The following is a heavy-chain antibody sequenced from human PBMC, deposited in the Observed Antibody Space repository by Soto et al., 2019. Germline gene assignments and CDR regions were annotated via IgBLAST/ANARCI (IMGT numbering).Heavy chain of an antibody. D-gene: IGHD3-16*01. CDR1: GFTFSGYW. CDR3: ARGLKSYYGMDV. V-gene: IGHV3-74*01. CDR2: LNSDGSSG. Sequence: EVQLVESGGGLVQPGGSLRLSCAASGFTFSGYWMHWVRQAPGKGLVWVSRLNSDGSSGYYGDSMKGRFTISRDNAKNTLYLQMNSLRDEDTAVYYWARGLKSYYGMDVWGEGTTVTVSS. J-gene: IGHJ6*04.